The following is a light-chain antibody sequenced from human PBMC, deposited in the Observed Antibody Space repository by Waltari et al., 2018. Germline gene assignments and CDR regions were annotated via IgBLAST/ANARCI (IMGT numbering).Light chain of an antibody. J-gene: IGLJ3*02. V-gene: IGLV2-11*01. CDR1: ISAVGGYND. CDR2: NVS. Sequence: QSALTQPRSLFGSPRQSVPISCTGTISAVGGYNDVSCYQQYPGSAPKVVIYNVSKRPAGVPDRFSGSKSGNTASLTISGLQAEDEADYYCCSYAGNYLRVFGGGTRLTVL. CDR3: CSYAGNYLRV.